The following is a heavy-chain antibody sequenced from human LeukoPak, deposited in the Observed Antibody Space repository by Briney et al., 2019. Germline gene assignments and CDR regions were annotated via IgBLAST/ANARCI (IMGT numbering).Heavy chain of an antibody. Sequence: PSETLSLTCTVSGGSISSYYWSWIRQPPGKGLEWIGYIYYSGSTNYNPSLKSRVTISVDTSKNQFSLKLSSVTAADTAVYYCARADSKLFGGFDYWGQGTLVTVSS. V-gene: IGHV4-59*01. CDR1: GGSISSYY. J-gene: IGHJ4*02. D-gene: IGHD3-10*02. CDR2: IYYSGST. CDR3: ARADSKLFGGFDY.